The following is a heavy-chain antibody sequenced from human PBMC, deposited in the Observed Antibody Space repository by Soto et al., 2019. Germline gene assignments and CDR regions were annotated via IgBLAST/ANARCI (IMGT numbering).Heavy chain of an antibody. Sequence: QVQLVESGGGVVQPGRSLRLSCATSGFTFSNFSMHWVRQAPGKGMEWVAHISYDGSEKDYADSVKGRFTISRDNSDNTLFLQINSLTAEDTGVYYCARGPESGDFWGQGTLVTGPS. CDR3: ARGPESGDF. CDR2: ISYDGSEK. CDR1: GFTFSNFS. J-gene: IGHJ4*02. V-gene: IGHV3-30*04. D-gene: IGHD1-26*01.